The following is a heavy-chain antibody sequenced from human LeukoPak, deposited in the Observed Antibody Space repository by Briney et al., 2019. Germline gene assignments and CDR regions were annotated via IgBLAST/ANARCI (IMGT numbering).Heavy chain of an antibody. J-gene: IGHJ4*02. V-gene: IGHV4-34*01. Sequence: SETLSLTCAVYGGSFSGYYWSWIRQPPGKGLEWIGEINHSGSTNYNPSLKSRVTISVDTSKNQFSLKLSSVTAADTAVYYCARASGYDVLFDYWGQGTLVTVSS. CDR2: INHSGST. CDR1: GGSFSGYY. D-gene: IGHD5-12*01. CDR3: ARASGYDVLFDY.